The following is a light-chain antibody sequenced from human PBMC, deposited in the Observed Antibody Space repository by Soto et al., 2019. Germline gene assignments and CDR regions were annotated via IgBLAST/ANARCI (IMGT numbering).Light chain of an antibody. CDR1: ETVRSN. Sequence: RVMTQSPDTLSVSPGERATLSCRASETVRSNLAWYQQKPGQAPRLLIYGAATRATGVPARFSGSGSGTDFTITISSLESDDFEVYYCQQRSNWPITFGQGTRLEIK. CDR3: QQRSNWPIT. J-gene: IGKJ5*01. CDR2: GAA. V-gene: IGKV3D-15*01.